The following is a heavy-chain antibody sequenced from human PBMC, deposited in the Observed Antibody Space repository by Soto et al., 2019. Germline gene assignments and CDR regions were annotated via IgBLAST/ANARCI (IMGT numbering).Heavy chain of an antibody. D-gene: IGHD2-2*01. CDR1: GGSVSSGSYY. Sequence: SETLSLTCTVSGGSVSSGSYYWSWIRQPPGKGLEWIGYRYYSGSTNYNPSLKSRVTISVDTSKNQFSLKLNSVTAADTAVYYCADPVPAPTHYDYYDMDVWGQGTTVTVSS. CDR3: ADPVPAPTHYDYYDMDV. CDR2: RYYSGST. V-gene: IGHV4-61*01. J-gene: IGHJ6*02.